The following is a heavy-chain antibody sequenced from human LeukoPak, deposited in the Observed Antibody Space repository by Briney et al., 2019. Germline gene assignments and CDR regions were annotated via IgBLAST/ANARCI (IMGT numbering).Heavy chain of an antibody. CDR2: ISSSCSYI. D-gene: IGHD6-6*01. Sequence: PGGSLRLSCAASGFTFSTYSMNWVRQAPGKGLEWVSCISSSCSYIYYADSVKGRFTISRDNAKNSLYLQMNSLRAEDTAVYYCARDLAYSSSSEDYWGQGTLVTVSS. CDR3: ARDLAYSSSSEDY. CDR1: GFTFSTYS. J-gene: IGHJ4*02. V-gene: IGHV3-21*01.